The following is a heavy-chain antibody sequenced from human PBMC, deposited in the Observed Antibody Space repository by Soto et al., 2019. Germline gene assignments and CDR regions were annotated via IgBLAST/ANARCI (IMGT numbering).Heavy chain of an antibody. J-gene: IGHJ4*02. CDR1: GFTFSSYA. D-gene: IGHD2-2*01. CDR3: AKDLGYCSSTSCYEGLDY. CDR2: ISGSGGST. V-gene: IGHV3-23*01. Sequence: GRSLRLSCAASGFTFSSYAMSWVRQAPGKGLEWVSAISGSGGSTYYADSVKGRFTISRDNSKNTLYLQMNSLRAEDTAVYYCAKDLGYCSSTSCYEGLDYWGQGTLVTVSS.